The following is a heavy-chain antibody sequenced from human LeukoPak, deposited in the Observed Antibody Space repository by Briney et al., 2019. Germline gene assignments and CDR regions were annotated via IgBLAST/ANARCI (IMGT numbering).Heavy chain of an antibody. J-gene: IGHJ4*02. V-gene: IGHV1-2*06. CDR3: ARGTRSGSYSSFDY. CDR2: INPNSGGT. Sequence: ASVKVSCKASGYTFTGYYMHWVRQAPGQGLEWMGRINPNSGGTNYAQTFQGRVTMTRDTSISTAYMELSRLRSDDTAVYYCARGTRSGSYSSFDYWGQGTLVTVSS. CDR1: GYTFTGYY. D-gene: IGHD3-10*01.